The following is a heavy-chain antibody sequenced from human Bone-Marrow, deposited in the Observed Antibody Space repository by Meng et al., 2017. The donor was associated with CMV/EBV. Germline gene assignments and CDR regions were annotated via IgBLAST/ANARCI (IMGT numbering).Heavy chain of an antibody. J-gene: IGHJ6*02. CDR3: ARSILTGYQPRLYYGMDV. CDR2: IIPILGIA. CDR1: GYTFTSYG. D-gene: IGHD3-9*01. Sequence: SVKVSCKASGYTFTSYGISWVRQAPGQGLEWMGRIIPILGIANYAQKFQGRVTITADKSTSTAYMELSSLRSEDTAVYYCARSILTGYQPRLYYGMDVWGQGTTVTVSS. V-gene: IGHV1-69*04.